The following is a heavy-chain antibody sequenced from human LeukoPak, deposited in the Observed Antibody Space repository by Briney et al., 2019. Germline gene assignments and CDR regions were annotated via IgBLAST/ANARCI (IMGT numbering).Heavy chain of an antibody. Sequence: ASAKVSCKASGYSFTNYDINWVRQAAGQGLEWMGWVNPNNGDAGFSQKSQGRVTLTSNTSLTTAYMELTSLTSEDTAVYYCARGLGTYWGKDFLNWFDPWGQGTLVTVSS. V-gene: IGHV1-8*02. CDR2: VNPNNGDA. J-gene: IGHJ5*02. D-gene: IGHD7-27*01. CDR1: GYSFTNYD. CDR3: ARGLGTYWGKDFLNWFDP.